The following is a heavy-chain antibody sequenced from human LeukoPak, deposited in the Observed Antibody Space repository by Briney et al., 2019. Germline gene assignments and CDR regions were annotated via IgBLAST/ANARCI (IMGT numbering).Heavy chain of an antibody. CDR1: GITFSNYA. D-gene: IGHD2-2*01. CDR3: ARDGGRYCSSTSCYEMDV. J-gene: IGHJ6*02. V-gene: IGHV3-23*01. CDR2: ISGSAHKI. Sequence: PGGSLRLSCVASGITFSNYAVSWVRQAPEKGLDWVSVISGSAHKIRYADSVKGRFTISRDNSKNTLYLQMNSLRAEDTAVYYCARDGGRYCSSTSCYEMDVWGQGTTVTVSS.